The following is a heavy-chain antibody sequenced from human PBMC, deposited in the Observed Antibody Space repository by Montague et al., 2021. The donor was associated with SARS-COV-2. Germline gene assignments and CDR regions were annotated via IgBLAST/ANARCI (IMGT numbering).Heavy chain of an antibody. V-gene: IGHV3-11*01. CDR2: ITSSSSHL. CDR3: AREHNYDSGRRDGFDI. D-gene: IGHD3-10*01. CDR1: GFTFSDYY. J-gene: IGHJ3*02. Sequence: SLRLSCAASGFTFSDYYMNWIRQAPGKGLEWVSHITSSSSHLYYADSVKGRFTISRDNAKNSLYLQMNSLRAEDTAVYYCAREHNYDSGRRDGFDIWGQGTAVTVSS.